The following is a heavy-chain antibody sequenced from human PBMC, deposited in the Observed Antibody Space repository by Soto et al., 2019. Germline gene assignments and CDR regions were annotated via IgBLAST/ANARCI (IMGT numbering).Heavy chain of an antibody. V-gene: IGHV4-4*02. CDR1: GTSISSSYW. CDR2: IYHNGIT. CDR3: ATVPPRIVVVLAEFPT. J-gene: IGHJ4*02. D-gene: IGHD2-21*01. Sequence: QVQLKQSGPGLVRPSGTLSLTCRVSGTSISSSYWWDWVRQSPGKGLEWIGEIYHNGITKYNPSLKSPVSMSIDKSNNQFSLKLTSVTAADTAVYYCATVPPRIVVVLAEFPTWGQGTLVTVSS.